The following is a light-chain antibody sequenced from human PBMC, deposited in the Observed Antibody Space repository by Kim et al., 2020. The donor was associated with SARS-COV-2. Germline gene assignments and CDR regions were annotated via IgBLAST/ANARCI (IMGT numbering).Light chain of an antibody. Sequence: ASTGDRVHITCRDSPNISRYLAWYQQKPGKAPNLLIYSASTPQSGVPSRFSGSWSGTDFTLTISCLQSEDFATYYCQQYYNYPPPFGGGTKVDIK. V-gene: IGKV1-8*01. CDR2: SAS. J-gene: IGKJ4*01. CDR1: PNISRY. CDR3: QQYYNYPPP.